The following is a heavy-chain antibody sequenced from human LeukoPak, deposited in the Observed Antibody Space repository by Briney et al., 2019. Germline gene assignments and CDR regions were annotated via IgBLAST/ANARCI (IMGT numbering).Heavy chain of an antibody. D-gene: IGHD3-22*01. J-gene: IGHJ4*02. V-gene: IGHV1-46*01. CDR1: GYTFTSYY. Sequence: ASVKVSCKASGYTFTSYYMHWVRQAPGQGLEWMGIINPSGGSTSYAQKFQGRVTMTRDTSTSTVYMELSSLRSEDTAVYYCAREKTQNYYDSSGTFDYWGQGTLATVFS. CDR2: INPSGGST. CDR3: AREKTQNYYDSSGTFDY.